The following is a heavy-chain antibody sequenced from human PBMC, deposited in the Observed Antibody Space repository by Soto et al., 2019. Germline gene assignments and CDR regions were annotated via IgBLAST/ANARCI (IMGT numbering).Heavy chain of an antibody. D-gene: IGHD6-6*01. Sequence: ASVKVSCKASGYTFTGYYMHWVRQAPGQGLEWMGWINPNSGGTNYAQKFQGWVTMTRDTSISTAYMELSRLRSDDTAVYYCARGPSSSSPHDAFDIWGQGTMVTVSS. CDR1: GYTFTGYY. V-gene: IGHV1-2*04. CDR2: INPNSGGT. CDR3: ARGPSSSSPHDAFDI. J-gene: IGHJ3*02.